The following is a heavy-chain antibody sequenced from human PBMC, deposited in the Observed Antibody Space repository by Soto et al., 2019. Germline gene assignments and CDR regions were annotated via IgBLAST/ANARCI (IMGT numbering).Heavy chain of an antibody. Sequence: GGSLRLSCAASGFTFSSYAMHWVRQAPGKGLEWVAVISYDGSNKYYADSVKGRFTISRDNSKNTLYLQMNSLRAEDTAVYYCAKDIEPPGLFFDYWGQGTLVTVSS. V-gene: IGHV3-30-3*01. CDR2: ISYDGSNK. J-gene: IGHJ4*01. D-gene: IGHD6-13*01. CDR1: GFTFSSYA. CDR3: AKDIEPPGLFFDY.